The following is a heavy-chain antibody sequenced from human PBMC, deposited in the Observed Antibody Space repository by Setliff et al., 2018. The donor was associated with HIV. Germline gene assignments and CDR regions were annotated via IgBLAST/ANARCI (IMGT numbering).Heavy chain of an antibody. V-gene: IGHV4-61*02. Sequence: SETLSLTCVVSNGSIYSGSYYWSWIRQPAGKGLEWIGRIYTSGSTNYHPSLKSRLTMSVDTSKKHFSLKLSSMTAADTAVYYCARTMLLPATQPFDYWGQGTLVTVSS. CDR2: IYTSGST. D-gene: IGHD3-22*01. J-gene: IGHJ4*02. CDR3: ARTMLLPATQPFDY. CDR1: NGSIYSGSYY.